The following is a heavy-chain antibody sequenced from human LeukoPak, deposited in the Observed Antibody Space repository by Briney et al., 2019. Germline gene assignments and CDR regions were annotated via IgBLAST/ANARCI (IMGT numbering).Heavy chain of an antibody. CDR3: SELGITMIGGV. CDR2: ISSSSSYI. CDR1: GFTFSTYS. J-gene: IGHJ6*04. D-gene: IGHD3-10*02. Sequence: GGSLRLSCAASGFTFSTYSMNWVRQAPGKGLEWVSSISSSSSYIYYADSVKGRFTISRDNAKNSLYLQMNSLRAEDTAVYYCSELGITMIGGVGGKGTRVTISP. V-gene: IGHV3-21*01.